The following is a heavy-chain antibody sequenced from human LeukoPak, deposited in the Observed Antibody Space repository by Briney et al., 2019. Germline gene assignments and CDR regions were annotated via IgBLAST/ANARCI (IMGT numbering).Heavy chain of an antibody. CDR3: AKDLPIPAYYYDTSGQTYAFDY. J-gene: IGHJ4*02. CDR1: GFTFSNYW. Sequence: GGSLRLSCAASGFTFSNYWMGWVHQAPGKGLEWVANIKQDGSEKRYVDPVKGRFTISRDNAKSSLYLQMNSLRAEDTAVYYCAKDLPIPAYYYDTSGQTYAFDYWGQGILVTVSS. CDR2: IKQDGSEK. V-gene: IGHV3-7*03. D-gene: IGHD3-22*01.